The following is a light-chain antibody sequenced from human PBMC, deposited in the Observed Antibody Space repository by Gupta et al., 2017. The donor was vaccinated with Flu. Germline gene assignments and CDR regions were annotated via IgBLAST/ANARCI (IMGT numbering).Light chain of an antibody. J-gene: IGLJ2*01. CDR1: SSDVGGYNY. V-gene: IGLV2-14*01. Sequence: QSALTQPASVSGSPGQSTTISSTGTSSDVGGYNYVSWYQQHPGKAPKLMIYEVSNRPSGVSNRFSGSKSGNTASLTISGLQAEDEADYYCSSYTSSSTLVVFGGGTKLTVL. CDR2: EVS. CDR3: SSYTSSSTLVV.